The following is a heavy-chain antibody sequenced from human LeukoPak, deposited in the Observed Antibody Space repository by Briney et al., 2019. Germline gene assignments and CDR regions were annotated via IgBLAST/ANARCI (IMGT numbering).Heavy chain of an antibody. D-gene: IGHD6-13*01. V-gene: IGHV4-59*08. CDR3: ARPVSGSYSSSWYF. CDR2: IYYNGNT. J-gene: IGHJ4*02. Sequence: SETLSLTCTISGGSISTYYWSWIWQPPGKGLEWIGYIYYNGNTNYNPSLKSRVTISVDTSKNQFSLKLSSVTAADTAVYYCARPVSGSYSSSWYFWGQGTLVTVSS. CDR1: GGSISTYY.